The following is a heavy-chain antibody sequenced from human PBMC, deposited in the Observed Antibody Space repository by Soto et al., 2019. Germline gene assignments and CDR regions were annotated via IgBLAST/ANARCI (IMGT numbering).Heavy chain of an antibody. J-gene: IGHJ6*02. Sequence: GGSLRLSCAASGFTFSSYWMSWVRQAPGKGLEWVANIKQDGSEKYYVDSVKGRFAISRDNAKNSLYLQMNSLRAEDTAVYYCARVMVRGVIISYGMDVWGQGTTVTVSS. CDR3: ARVMVRGVIISYGMDV. CDR1: GFTFSSYW. CDR2: IKQDGSEK. D-gene: IGHD3-10*01. V-gene: IGHV3-7*01.